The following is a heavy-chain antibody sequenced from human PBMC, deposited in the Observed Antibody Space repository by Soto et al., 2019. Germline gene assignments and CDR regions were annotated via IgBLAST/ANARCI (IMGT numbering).Heavy chain of an antibody. CDR3: ARGLTEDDYYYGMDV. CDR2: INHSGST. D-gene: IGHD7-27*01. V-gene: IGHV4-34*01. CDR1: GGSFSGYY. J-gene: IGHJ6*02. Sequence: SETLSLTCAVYGGSFSGYYWSWIRQPPGKRLEWIGEINHSGSTNYNPSLKSRVTISVDTSKNQFSLKLSSVTAADTAVYYCARGLTEDDYYYGMDVWGQWTTVTVSS.